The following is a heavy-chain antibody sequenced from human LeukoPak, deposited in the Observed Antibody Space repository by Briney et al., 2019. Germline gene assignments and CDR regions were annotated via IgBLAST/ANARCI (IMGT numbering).Heavy chain of an antibody. CDR2: ISYSGST. Sequence: SETLSLTCTVSGGSVSSGSFYWGWIRQPPGKGLEWIGSISYSGSTYYNPSLKSRVTISVDTSNNQFSLKLSSVAAADTAVYYCARRVGSHTTSGAAFDIWGQGTMVTVSS. CDR1: GGSVSSGSFY. D-gene: IGHD1-26*01. CDR3: ARRVGSHTTSGAAFDI. V-gene: IGHV4-39*01. J-gene: IGHJ3*02.